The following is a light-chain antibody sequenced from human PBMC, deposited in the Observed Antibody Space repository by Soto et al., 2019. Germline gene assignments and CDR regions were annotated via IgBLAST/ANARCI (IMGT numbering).Light chain of an antibody. J-gene: IGKJ2*01. V-gene: IGKV3-20*01. CDR3: HQYGSSPRT. CDR1: QSVSSNY. Sequence: EIVLTQSPGTLSLSPGDGATLSCRASQSVSSNYLAWYQLKPGQPPRLLIYASSFRATGLPYRFSGSGSGTDFTLTIRRLEPEDFAMYFCHQYGSSPRTFGQGTKLEIK. CDR2: ASS.